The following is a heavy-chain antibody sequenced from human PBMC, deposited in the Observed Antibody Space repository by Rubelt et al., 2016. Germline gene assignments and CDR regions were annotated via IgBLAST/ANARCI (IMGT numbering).Heavy chain of an antibody. CDR2: FDPEDGET. J-gene: IGHJ4*02. D-gene: IGHD5-18*01. CDR3: ARGASYGPFDY. CDR1: GYTLTELS. Sequence: QVQLVQSGAEVKKPGASVKVSCKVSGYTLTELSMHWVRQAPGKGLEWMGGFDPEDGETIYAQKFQGRVTMTTDTSTSTAYMELRSLRSDDTAVYYCARGASYGPFDYWGQGTLVTVSS. V-gene: IGHV1-24*01.